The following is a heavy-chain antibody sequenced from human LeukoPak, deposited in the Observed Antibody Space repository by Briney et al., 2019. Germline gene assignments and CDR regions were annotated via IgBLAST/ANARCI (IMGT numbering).Heavy chain of an antibody. V-gene: IGHV1-2*02. Sequence: ASVKVSCKASGYTFTNYYMHWVRQAPGQGLEWMGWINPDNGGTNYAQKFQGRVTMTRDTSISTAYMELSRLRSDDTAVYYCAREASRYDILTGYFAFDYWGQGTLVTVSS. CDR1: GYTFTNYY. D-gene: IGHD3-9*01. J-gene: IGHJ4*02. CDR3: AREASRYDILTGYFAFDY. CDR2: INPDNGGT.